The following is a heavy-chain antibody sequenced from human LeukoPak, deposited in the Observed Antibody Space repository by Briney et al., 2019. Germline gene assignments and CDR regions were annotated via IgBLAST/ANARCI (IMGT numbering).Heavy chain of an antibody. CDR3: ARDTPVVGAMEFDY. CDR1: GFTFSSYS. Sequence: GGSLRLSCAASGFTFSSYSMNWVRQAPGKGLEWVSSISSSSSYIYYADSVKGRFTISRDNAKNSLYLQMNSLRAEDTAVYYCARDTPVVGAMEFDYWGQGTLVTVSS. V-gene: IGHV3-21*01. D-gene: IGHD1-26*01. J-gene: IGHJ4*02. CDR2: ISSSSSYI.